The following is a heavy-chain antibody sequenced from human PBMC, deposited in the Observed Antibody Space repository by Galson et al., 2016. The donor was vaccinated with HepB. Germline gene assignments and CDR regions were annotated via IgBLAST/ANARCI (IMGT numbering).Heavy chain of an antibody. CDR2: IWYDGSGT. Sequence: SLRLSCAGSGFSFSSYGIHWVRQAPGKGLQWVAAIWYDGSGTYYADSVKGRLRISRDNSKNTAYLQMTSLNVEDTSVYYCARDSPDNEVWGKGTTVTVSS. V-gene: IGHV3-33*01. D-gene: IGHD5-24*01. CDR3: ARDSPDNEV. J-gene: IGHJ6*04. CDR1: GFSFSSYG.